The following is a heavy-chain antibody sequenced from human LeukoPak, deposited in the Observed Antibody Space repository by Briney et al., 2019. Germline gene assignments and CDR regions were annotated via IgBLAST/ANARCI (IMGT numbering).Heavy chain of an antibody. V-gene: IGHV4-59*01. CDR3: ARVIDYYDSSGYYAAGAFDI. J-gene: IGHJ3*02. Sequence: SETLSLTCTVSGGSISSYYWSWIRQPPGKGLEWIGYIYYSGSTNYNPSLKNRVTISVDTSKNQFSLKLSSVTAADTAVYYCARVIDYYDSSGYYAAGAFDIWGQGTMVTVSS. CDR1: GGSISSYY. D-gene: IGHD3-22*01. CDR2: IYYSGST.